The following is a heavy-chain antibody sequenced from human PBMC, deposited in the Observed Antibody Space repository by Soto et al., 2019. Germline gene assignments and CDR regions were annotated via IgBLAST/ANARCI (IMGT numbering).Heavy chain of an antibody. V-gene: IGHV5-51*01. J-gene: IGHJ6*02. CDR2: IYPGDSDT. CDR3: ARICSSPSYNYYYYGMDV. D-gene: IGHD2-2*01. CDR1: GYSFTSYW. Sequence: GESLKISCKGSGYSFTSYWIGWVRQMPGKGLEWMGIIYPGDSDTRYSPSFQGQVTISADKSISTAYLQWSSLKASDTAVYYCARICSSPSYNYYYYGMDVWGQGTTVTVSS.